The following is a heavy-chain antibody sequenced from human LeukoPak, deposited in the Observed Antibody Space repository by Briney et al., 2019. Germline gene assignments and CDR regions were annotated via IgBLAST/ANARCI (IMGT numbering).Heavy chain of an antibody. CDR2: IWYDGTNK. J-gene: IGHJ6*02. CDR1: GFTFDDYG. CDR3: AKGTRYFYGMDV. V-gene: IGHV3-33*03. Sequence: GGSLRLSCAASGFTFDDYGLHWVRQAPGKGLEWVGIIWYDGTNKYYADSVKGRVTISRDNSNSKNTLYLQMDSLRAEDTAVYYCAKGTRYFYGMDVWGQGTTVIVSS. D-gene: IGHD3/OR15-3a*01.